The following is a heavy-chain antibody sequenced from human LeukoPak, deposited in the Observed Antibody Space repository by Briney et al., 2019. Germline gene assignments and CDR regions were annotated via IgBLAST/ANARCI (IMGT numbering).Heavy chain of an antibody. CDR3: ARDSGDETYYYDSSGYYDY. D-gene: IGHD3-22*01. J-gene: IGHJ4*02. CDR2: IKQDGSEK. CDR1: GFTFSSYW. Sequence: GGSLRLSCAASGFTFSSYWMSWVRQAPGKGLEWVANIKQDGSEKYYVDSVKGRFTISRDNAKNSLYLQMNSLRAEDTAVYYCARDSGDETYYYDSSGYYDYWGQGTLVTVSS. V-gene: IGHV3-7*01.